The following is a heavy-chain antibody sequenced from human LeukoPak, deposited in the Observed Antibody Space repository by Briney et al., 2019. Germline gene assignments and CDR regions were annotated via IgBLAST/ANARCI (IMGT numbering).Heavy chain of an antibody. Sequence: SETLSLTCTVSGGSISSGGYYWSWIRQHPGKGLEWTGYIYYSGSTYYTPSLKSRFTISVDTSKNQFSLKLSSVTAADTAVYYCARGREEHYYYGMDVWGQGTTVTVSS. V-gene: IGHV4-31*03. J-gene: IGHJ6*02. D-gene: IGHD1-26*01. CDR3: ARGREEHYYYGMDV. CDR1: GGSISSGGYY. CDR2: IYYSGST.